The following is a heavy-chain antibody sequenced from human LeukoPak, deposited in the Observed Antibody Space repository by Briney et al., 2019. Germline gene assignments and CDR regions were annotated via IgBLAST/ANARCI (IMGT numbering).Heavy chain of an antibody. CDR2: INTDGTVT. CDR3: ATKQWLAPPPDS. V-gene: IGHV3-74*01. D-gene: IGHD6-19*01. Sequence: GGSLRLSCAASGFTFSRYWMLWVRQAPGKGLESVSRINTDGTVTTYADSVKGRFTVSRDNADNTMFLQMDSVRDEDTAVYYCATKQWLAPPPDSWGQGTPVTVSS. J-gene: IGHJ4*02. CDR1: GFTFSRYW.